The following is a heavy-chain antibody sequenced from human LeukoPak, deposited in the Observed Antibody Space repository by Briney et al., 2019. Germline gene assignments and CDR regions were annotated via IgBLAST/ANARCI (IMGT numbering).Heavy chain of an antibody. CDR3: ARGGLVEAAAGFDC. D-gene: IGHD6-13*01. Sequence: SETLSLTWAVSGYSITSGYYWGWILQAPGKGLDWIVHIYHSGRTYYNPSLKSRVTISVDTSKNQFSLKLNSVTAADRDVYYCARGGLVEAAAGFDCWGQGTLVTVSS. CDR1: GYSITSGYY. CDR2: IYHSGRT. V-gene: IGHV4-38-2*01. J-gene: IGHJ4*02.